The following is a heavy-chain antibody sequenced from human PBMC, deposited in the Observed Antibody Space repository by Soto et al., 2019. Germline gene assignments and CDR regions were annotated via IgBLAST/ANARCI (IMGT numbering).Heavy chain of an antibody. CDR1: GGTFSSYA. CDR3: ARDQYCGGDCYLYYFDY. Sequence: SVKVSCKASGGTFSSYAISWVRQAPGQGLEWMGGIIPIFGTANYAQKFQGRVTITADESTSTAYMELSSLRSEDTAVYYCARDQYCGGDCYLYYFDYWGQGTLVTVSS. CDR2: IIPIFGTA. J-gene: IGHJ4*02. V-gene: IGHV1-69*13. D-gene: IGHD2-21*02.